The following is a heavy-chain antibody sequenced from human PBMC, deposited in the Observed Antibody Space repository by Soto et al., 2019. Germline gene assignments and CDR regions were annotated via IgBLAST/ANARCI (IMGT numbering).Heavy chain of an antibody. D-gene: IGHD3-16*02. J-gene: IGHJ5*02. CDR2: ISYSGST. Sequence: QVQLQESGPGLVKPSETLSLTCTVSGGSISSYYWSWIRQPPGKGLEWIGYISYSGSTNYNPSLKSRVTISVDTSKNQFSLKLSSVTAADTAVYYCARDALGELSVWFDPWGQGTLVTVSS. V-gene: IGHV4-59*01. CDR1: GGSISSYY. CDR3: ARDALGELSVWFDP.